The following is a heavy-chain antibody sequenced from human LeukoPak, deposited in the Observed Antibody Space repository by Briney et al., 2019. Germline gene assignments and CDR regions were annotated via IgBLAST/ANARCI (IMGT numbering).Heavy chain of an antibody. Sequence: ASVKVSCKASGYIFTDYYMHWVRQAPGQELGWMGRINPNSGNTGYAQKFQGRVTMTRNTSISTAYMELSSLRSEDTAVYYCARARKLTFSGGSYLIDYWGQGTLVTVSS. CDR1: GYIFTDYY. J-gene: IGHJ4*02. CDR3: ARARKLTFSGGSYLIDY. V-gene: IGHV1/OR15-1*04. CDR2: INPNSGNT. D-gene: IGHD1-26*01.